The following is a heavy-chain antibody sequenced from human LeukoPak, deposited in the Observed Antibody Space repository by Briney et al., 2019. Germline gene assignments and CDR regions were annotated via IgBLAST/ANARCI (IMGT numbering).Heavy chain of an antibody. D-gene: IGHD2-21*02. Sequence: GASVKVSCKASGYTFTSYDINWVRQATGQGLEWMGWMNPNSGNTGYAQKFQGRVTMARNTSISTAYMELSSLRSEDTAVYYCARVEAVRGGDCPPWFDPWGQGTLVTVSS. J-gene: IGHJ5*02. CDR1: GYTFTSYD. V-gene: IGHV1-8*01. CDR2: MNPNSGNT. CDR3: ARVEAVRGGDCPPWFDP.